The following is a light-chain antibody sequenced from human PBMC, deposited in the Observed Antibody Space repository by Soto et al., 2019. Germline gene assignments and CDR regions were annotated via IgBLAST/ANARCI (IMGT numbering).Light chain of an antibody. CDR2: GAS. CDR1: QSVSSY. V-gene: IGKV3-20*01. Sequence: EIALTQSPATLSLSPGERATLSCRASQSVSSYLAWYQQKPGQAPRLLIYGASNRATGIPDRFSGSGSGTDFTLTISSLDPEDFAVYYCQQYGGSRWTFGQGTKVDIK. J-gene: IGKJ1*01. CDR3: QQYGGSRWT.